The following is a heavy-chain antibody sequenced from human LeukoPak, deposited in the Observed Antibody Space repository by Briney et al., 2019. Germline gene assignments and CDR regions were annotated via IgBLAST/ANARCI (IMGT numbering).Heavy chain of an antibody. D-gene: IGHD2-2*01. CDR1: GGSFSGYY. CDR2: TNHSGST. Sequence: SETLSLTCAVYGGSFSGYYWSWIRQPPGKGLEWIGETNHSGSTNYNPSLKSRVTISVDTSKNQFSLKLSSVTAADTAVYYCARGPRRGYAYYFDYWGQGTLVTVSS. J-gene: IGHJ4*02. CDR3: ARGPRRGYAYYFDY. V-gene: IGHV4-34*01.